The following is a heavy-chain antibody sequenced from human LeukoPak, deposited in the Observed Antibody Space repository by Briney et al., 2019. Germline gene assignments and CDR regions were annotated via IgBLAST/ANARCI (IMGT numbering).Heavy chain of an antibody. CDR2: INHSGST. V-gene: IGHV4-34*01. J-gene: IGHJ6*03. D-gene: IGHD1-26*01. CDR1: GGSFSGYY. CDR3: ARTKGGWYYYYYMDV. Sequence: PSETLSLTCAVYGGSFSGYYWSWIRQPPGKGLEWIGEINHSGSTNYNPSLKSRVTISVDTSKNQFSLKLSSVTAADTAVYYCARTKGGWYYYYYMDVWGKGTTVTVSS.